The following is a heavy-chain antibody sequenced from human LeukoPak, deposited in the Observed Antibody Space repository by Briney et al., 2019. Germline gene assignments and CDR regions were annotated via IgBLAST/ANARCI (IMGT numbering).Heavy chain of an antibody. Sequence: SETLSLTCSVSGGSISGNYWSWIRQPAGKGLEWIGRISNSGSTNYNPSLKSRVTMSVDTAKNQFSLKLSSVTAADTAVYYCARASSGSFYYFDYWGQGTLVTASS. D-gene: IGHD3-22*01. V-gene: IGHV4-4*07. CDR3: ARASSGSFYYFDY. CDR1: GGSISGNY. J-gene: IGHJ4*02. CDR2: ISNSGST.